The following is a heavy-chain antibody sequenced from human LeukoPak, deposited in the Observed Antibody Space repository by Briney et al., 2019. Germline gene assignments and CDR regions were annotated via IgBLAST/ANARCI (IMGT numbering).Heavy chain of an antibody. Sequence: SAKVSCKASGGTFSSYAISWVRQAPGQGLEWMGRIIPILGIANYAQKFQGRVTITADKSTSTAYMELSSLRSEDTAVYYCARAPGIGSGSYYSDWGQGTLVTVSS. CDR1: GGTFSSYA. CDR2: IIPILGIA. D-gene: IGHD3-10*01. CDR3: ARAPGIGSGSYYSD. J-gene: IGHJ4*02. V-gene: IGHV1-69*04.